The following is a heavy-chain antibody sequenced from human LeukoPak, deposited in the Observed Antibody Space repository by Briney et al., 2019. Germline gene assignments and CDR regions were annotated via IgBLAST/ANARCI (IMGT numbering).Heavy chain of an antibody. CDR3: ARVPGAIKRKYGMDV. Sequence: ASVTVSCTASGGTFSIYAISWVRHAPGQGLEWMGGIIPIFGTANYAQKFQGRVTITADESTSTAYMELSSLRSEDTAVYYCARVPGAIKRKYGMDVWGQGTTVTVSS. CDR2: IIPIFGTA. CDR1: GGTFSIYA. V-gene: IGHV1-69*13. D-gene: IGHD3-10*01. J-gene: IGHJ6*02.